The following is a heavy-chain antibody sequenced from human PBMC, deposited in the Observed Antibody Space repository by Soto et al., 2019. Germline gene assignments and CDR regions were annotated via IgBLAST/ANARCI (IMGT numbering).Heavy chain of an antibody. J-gene: IGHJ6*02. CDR3: ARGKEYYDFWSGYPEGMDV. CDR1: GFTVSSNY. D-gene: IGHD3-3*01. CDR2: IYSGGST. V-gene: IGHV3-53*01. Sequence: GGSLRLSCAASGFTVSSNYMSWVRQAPGKGLEWVSVIYSGGSTYYADSVKGRFTISRDNSKNTLYLQMNSLRAEDTAVYYCARGKEYYDFWSGYPEGMDVWGQGTTVTVSS.